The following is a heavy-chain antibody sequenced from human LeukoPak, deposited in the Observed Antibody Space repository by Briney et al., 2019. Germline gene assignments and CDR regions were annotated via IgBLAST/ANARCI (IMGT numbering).Heavy chain of an antibody. D-gene: IGHD3-10*01. CDR2: TYYRSKWYN. Sequence: SQTLSLTCAISGDSVSSNSTAWNWIRQSPSRGLEWLGRTYYRSKWYNDYAVSVKSRITINPDTSKNQFSLQLNSVTPEDTAVYYCARILKVRGVMGSWFDPWGQGTLVTVSS. CDR1: GDSVSSNSTA. CDR3: ARILKVRGVMGSWFDP. J-gene: IGHJ5*02. V-gene: IGHV6-1*01.